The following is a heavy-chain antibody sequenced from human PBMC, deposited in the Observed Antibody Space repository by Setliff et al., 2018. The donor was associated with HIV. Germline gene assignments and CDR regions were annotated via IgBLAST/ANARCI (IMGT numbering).Heavy chain of an antibody. CDR3: ARAGAYYYDCSGYKIFTHVDS. J-gene: IGHJ4*02. Sequence: VASVKVSCKASGYSLNKYGMNWVRQAPGQGLEWMGWIDTNTGKPTYVQGTTGRFVFSLDTSVNATYLQITALKTEDTAVYYCARAGAYYYDCSGYKIFTHVDSWGQGTLVTVSS. D-gene: IGHD3-22*01. CDR1: GYSLNKYG. CDR2: IDTNTGKP. V-gene: IGHV7-4-1*02.